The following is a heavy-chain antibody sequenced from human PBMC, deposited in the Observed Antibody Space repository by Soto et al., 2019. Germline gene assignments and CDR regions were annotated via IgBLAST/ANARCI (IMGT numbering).Heavy chain of an antibody. D-gene: IGHD3-22*01. V-gene: IGHV3-53*01. CDR1: GFTVSSNY. J-gene: IGHJ3*02. CDR3: ASSITMIVVVNDAFDI. CDR2: IYSGGST. Sequence: GESLKISCAASGFTVSSNYMSWVRQAPGKGLEWVSVIYSGGSTYYADSVKGRFTISRDNSKNTLYLQMNSLRAEDTAVYYCASSITMIVVVNDAFDIWGQGTMVTVSS.